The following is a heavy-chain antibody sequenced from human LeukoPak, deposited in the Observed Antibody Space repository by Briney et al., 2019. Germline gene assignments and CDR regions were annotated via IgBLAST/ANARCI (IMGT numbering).Heavy chain of an antibody. D-gene: IGHD2-2*02. CDR2: ISSSSSTI. V-gene: IGHV3-48*02. Sequence: PGGSLRLSCAASGFTFSSYSMNWVRQAPGKGLEWVSYISSSSSTIYYADSVKGRFTISRDNAKNSLYLQMNSLRDEDTAVYYCARDRHQLLYYYYYGMGVWGQGTTVTVSS. CDR3: ARDRHQLLYYYYYGMGV. J-gene: IGHJ6*02. CDR1: GFTFSSYS.